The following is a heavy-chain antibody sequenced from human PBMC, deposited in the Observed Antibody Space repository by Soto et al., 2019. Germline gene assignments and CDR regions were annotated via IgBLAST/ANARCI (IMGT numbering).Heavy chain of an antibody. Sequence: QVQLVESGGGVVQPGRSLRLSCAASGFTFSSYGMHWVRQAPGKGLEWVAVIWYDGSNKYYADSVKGRVTISRDKSKNTRYLEMSSLRAEDTAVYYCARDGMDYGSGSDLVIWGQGTLVTVSS. CDR1: GFTFSSYG. CDR2: IWYDGSNK. J-gene: IGHJ1*01. D-gene: IGHD3-10*01. V-gene: IGHV3-33*01. CDR3: ARDGMDYGSGSDLVI.